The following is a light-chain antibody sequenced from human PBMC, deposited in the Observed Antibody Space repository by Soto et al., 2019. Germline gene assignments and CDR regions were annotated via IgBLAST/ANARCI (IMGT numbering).Light chain of an antibody. CDR1: QSISRW. V-gene: IGKV1-12*01. CDR3: LQASSFPYT. Sequence: DIQMTQSPSSVSASVGDRVTITCRASQSISRWLALYQQKPGGAPKLLVYATSSLQPGVPSRFSGSGSGTDFTLTISSLQPEDFATYYGLQASSFPYTFGQATKLQIK. CDR2: ATS. J-gene: IGKJ2*01.